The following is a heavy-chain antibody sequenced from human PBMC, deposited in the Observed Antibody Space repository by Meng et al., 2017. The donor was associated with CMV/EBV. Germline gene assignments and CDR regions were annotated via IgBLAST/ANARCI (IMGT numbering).Heavy chain of an antibody. CDR2: ISSSSYI. CDR1: GFTFSSYS. Sequence: GESLKISCAASGFTFSSYSMNWVRQAPGKGLEWVSSISSSSYIYYADSVKGRFTISRDNAKNSLYLQMNSLRAEDTAVYYCARDDLGDYDFWSGYYGVRFDYWGQGTLVTVSS. D-gene: IGHD3-3*01. V-gene: IGHV3-21*01. CDR3: ARDDLGDYDFWSGYYGVRFDY. J-gene: IGHJ4*02.